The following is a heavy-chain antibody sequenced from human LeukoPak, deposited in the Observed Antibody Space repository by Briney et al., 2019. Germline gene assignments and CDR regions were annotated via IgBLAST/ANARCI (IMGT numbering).Heavy chain of an antibody. Sequence: GGSLRLSCAASGFTFSSYALSWVRQALGKGLEWVSLISGSGRQTEYGDSVKGRFTISRDNSKNTLSLQINSLKAEDTAIYYCAKHLRTHVWFFDYWGQGTLVTVSS. CDR2: ISGSGRQT. CDR3: AKHLRTHVWFFDY. V-gene: IGHV3-23*01. CDR1: GFTFSSYA. D-gene: IGHD3-9*01. J-gene: IGHJ4*02.